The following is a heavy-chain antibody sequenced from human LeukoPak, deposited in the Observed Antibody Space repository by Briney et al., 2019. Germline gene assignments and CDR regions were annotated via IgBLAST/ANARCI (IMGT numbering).Heavy chain of an antibody. V-gene: IGHV3-23*01. CDR3: AKGLGGVGAIVD. D-gene: IGHD1-26*01. J-gene: IGHJ4*02. CDR1: GGSISFYY. CDR2: ISGSGGST. Sequence: ETLSLTCTVSGGSISFYYWSWVRQAPGKGLEWVSAISGSGGSTYYADSVKGRFTISRDNSKNTLYLQMNSLRAEDTAVYYCAKGLGGVGAIVDWGQGTLVTVSS.